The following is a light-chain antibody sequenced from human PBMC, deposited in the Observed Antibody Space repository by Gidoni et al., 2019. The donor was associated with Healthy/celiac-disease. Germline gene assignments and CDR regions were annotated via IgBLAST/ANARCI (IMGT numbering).Light chain of an antibody. CDR1: QSLLHSNGYNY. J-gene: IGKJ2*01. Sequence: DIVMTQSPPPLPVTPGAPASISCRSSQSLLHSNGYNYLDWYLQKPGQSPQLLIYLGSNRASGVPDRFSGSGSGTDFTLKISRVEAEDVGVYYCMQALQTPRTFGQGTKLEIK. CDR2: LGS. V-gene: IGKV2-28*01. CDR3: MQALQTPRT.